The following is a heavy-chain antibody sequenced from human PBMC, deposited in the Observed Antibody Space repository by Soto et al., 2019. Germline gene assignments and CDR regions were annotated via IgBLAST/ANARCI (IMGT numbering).Heavy chain of an antibody. V-gene: IGHV1-46*01. D-gene: IGHD3-22*01. CDR1: GYTFTSYY. CDR3: ARDVHYYDSSGFYTDY. Sequence: GASVKVTCKASGYTFTSYYMHWVRQSPGQGLEWMGIINPSGGSTSYAQKFQGRVTMTRDTSTSTVYMELSSLRSEDTAVYYCARDVHYYDSSGFYTDYWGQGTLVTVSS. CDR2: INPSGGST. J-gene: IGHJ4*02.